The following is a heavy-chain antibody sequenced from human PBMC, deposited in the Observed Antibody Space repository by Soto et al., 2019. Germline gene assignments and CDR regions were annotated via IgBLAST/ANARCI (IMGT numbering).Heavy chain of an antibody. D-gene: IGHD3-22*01. Sequence: GGSLRLSCAASGFTFSSYSMNWVRQAPGKGLEWVSSISRNGSYIYYTDSLKGRFTISRDNAKNSLYLQMNSLRAEDTALYYCARLYYDSSAYYDYWGQGTLVTASS. J-gene: IGHJ4*02. CDR1: GFTFSSYS. V-gene: IGHV3-21*01. CDR3: ARLYYDSSAYYDY. CDR2: ISRNGSYI.